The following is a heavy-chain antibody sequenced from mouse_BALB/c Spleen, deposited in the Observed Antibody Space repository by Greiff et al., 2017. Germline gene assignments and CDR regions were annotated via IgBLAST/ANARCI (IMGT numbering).Heavy chain of an antibody. V-gene: IGHV1S81*02. CDR1: GYTFTSYY. CDR3: TRSRDGFYAMDY. CDR2: INPSNGGT. D-gene: IGHD3-3*01. J-gene: IGHJ4*01. Sequence: QVQLQQPGAELVKPGASVKLSCKASGYTFTSYYMYWVKQRPGQGLEWIGGINPSNGGTNFNEKFKSKATLTVDKSSSTAYMQLSSLTSEDSAVYYCTRSRDGFYAMDYWGQGTSVTVSS.